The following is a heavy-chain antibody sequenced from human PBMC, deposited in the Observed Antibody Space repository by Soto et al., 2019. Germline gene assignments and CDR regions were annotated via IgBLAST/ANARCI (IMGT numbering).Heavy chain of an antibody. CDR2: ISSSSSTI. CDR3: ARPGPYYYDSSGYYPFLY. Sequence: GSLRLSCAASRFTFSDYYISWIRPSPLNWLEWVSYISSSSSTIYYADSVKGRFTISRDNAKNSLYLQMKSLRDEDTAVYYCARPGPYYYDSSGYYPFLYWGQGTLVTVSS. D-gene: IGHD3-22*01. CDR1: RFTFSDYY. V-gene: IGHV3-11*04. J-gene: IGHJ4*02.